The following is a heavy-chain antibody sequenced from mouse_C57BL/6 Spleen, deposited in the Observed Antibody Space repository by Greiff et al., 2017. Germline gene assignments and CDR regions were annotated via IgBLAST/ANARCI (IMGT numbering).Heavy chain of an antibody. Sequence: EVQLQESGPGLVKPSQSLSLTCSVTGYSITSGYYWNWIRQFPGNKLEWMGYISYDGSNNYNPSLKNRISITRATSKNQFFLKLNSVTTEDTATYYCAIYYDYDEAYFDYWGQGTTLTVSS. CDR1: GYSITSGYY. V-gene: IGHV3-6*01. D-gene: IGHD2-4*01. CDR2: ISYDGSN. J-gene: IGHJ2*01. CDR3: AIYYDYDEAYFDY.